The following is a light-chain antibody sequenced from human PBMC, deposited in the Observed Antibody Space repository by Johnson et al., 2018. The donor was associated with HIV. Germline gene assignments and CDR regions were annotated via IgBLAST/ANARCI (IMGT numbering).Light chain of an antibody. CDR3: GTWDSSLSPYV. Sequence: QSVLTQPPSVSAAPGQKVTISCSGSSSNIGNNYVSWYQQLPGTAPKLLIYENNKRPSGIPDRFSGSKSGTSATLGITGLQTGDEADYYCGTWDSSLSPYVSGAGTKVTVL. CDR2: ENN. CDR1: SSNIGNNY. J-gene: IGLJ1*01. V-gene: IGLV1-51*02.